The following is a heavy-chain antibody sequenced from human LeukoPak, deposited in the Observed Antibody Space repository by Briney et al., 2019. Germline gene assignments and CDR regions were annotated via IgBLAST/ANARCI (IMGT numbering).Heavy chain of an antibody. CDR1: GFIFSDYF. CDR3: ARLARDYSYYYMDV. CDR2: ISSSGDTI. Sequence: GGSLRLSCTASGFIFSDYFMSWVRQAPGKGLEWVSCISSSGDTIYYADSVKGRFTISRDDAKNSLFLQINRLKAEDTAAYYCARLARDYSYYYMDVWGKGTTVTISS. J-gene: IGHJ6*03. V-gene: IGHV3-11*01.